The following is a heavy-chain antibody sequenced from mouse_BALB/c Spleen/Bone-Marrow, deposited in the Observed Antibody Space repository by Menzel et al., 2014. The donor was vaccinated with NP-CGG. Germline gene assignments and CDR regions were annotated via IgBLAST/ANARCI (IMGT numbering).Heavy chain of an antibody. CDR3: ARPRMITTSFDV. CDR2: INSGGTYI. CDR1: GFTFSTYA. V-gene: IGHV5-9-3*01. Sequence: DVQLVESGGGLVKPGGSLKLSCAASGFTFSTYAMSWVRQTPEKRLEWVATINSGGTYIYYADSVKGRFTISRDNAKNTLYLQMSSLRSEDTAMFYCARPRMITTSFDVWGAGTTVTVPS. D-gene: IGHD2-4*01. J-gene: IGHJ1*01.